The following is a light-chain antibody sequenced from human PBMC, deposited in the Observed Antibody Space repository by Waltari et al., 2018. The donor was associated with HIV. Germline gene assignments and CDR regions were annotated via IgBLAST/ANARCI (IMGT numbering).Light chain of an antibody. Sequence: QSVLTQPPSTSGTPGQRVTISCSGSSSNIGANWVCWFQQLPGTAPKLLIYRNNQRPSGVPDLYSASKSGTSASLAISDLRADDEADYYCAAWDDNLSAVVFGGRTKLSVL. J-gene: IGLJ2*01. CDR1: SSNIGANW. V-gene: IGLV1-47*01. CDR3: AAWDDNLSAVV. CDR2: RNN.